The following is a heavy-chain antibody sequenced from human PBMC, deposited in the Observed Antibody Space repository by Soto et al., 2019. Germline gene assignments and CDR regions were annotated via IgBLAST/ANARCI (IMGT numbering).Heavy chain of an antibody. J-gene: IGHJ4*02. V-gene: IGHV3-9*01. CDR3: ASGSGYDILTGYYPYFDY. Sequence: EVQLVESGGGLAQPGRSLRLSCAASGFTFDDYAMHWVRQAPGKGMEWVSGISWNSDRIGYADSVKGRFTISRDNDKKSLYLQMNSLRAEDTALYYCASGSGYDILTGYYPYFDYWGQGTLVTVSS. D-gene: IGHD3-9*01. CDR1: GFTFDDYA. CDR2: ISWNSDRI.